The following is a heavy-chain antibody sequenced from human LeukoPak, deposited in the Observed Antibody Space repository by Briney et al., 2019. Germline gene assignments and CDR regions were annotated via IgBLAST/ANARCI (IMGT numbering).Heavy chain of an antibody. CDR1: GGSFSGYY. CDR2: INHSGST. CDR3: ARDRGYKRDFDY. V-gene: IGHV4-34*01. Sequence: PSETLSLTCAVYGGSFSGYYWSWIRQPPGKGLEWIGEINHSGSTNYNPSLKSRVTISVDTSKNQFSLKLSSVTAADTAVYYCARDRGYKRDFDYWGQGTLVTVSS. J-gene: IGHJ4*02. D-gene: IGHD1-1*01.